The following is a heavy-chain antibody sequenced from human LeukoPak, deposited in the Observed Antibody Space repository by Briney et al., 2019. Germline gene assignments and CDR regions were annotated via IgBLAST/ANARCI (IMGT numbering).Heavy chain of an antibody. V-gene: IGHV3-30*02. Sequence: GGSLRLSCAASGFTFSSYWMSWVRQAPGKGLEWVAFIRYDGSNKYYADSVKGRFTISRDNSKNTLYLQMNSLRAEDTALYYCAKEGGYFDWPFTFDFWGQGTLVTVSS. CDR1: GFTFSSYW. CDR3: AKEGGYFDWPFTFDF. D-gene: IGHD3-9*01. J-gene: IGHJ4*02. CDR2: IRYDGSNK.